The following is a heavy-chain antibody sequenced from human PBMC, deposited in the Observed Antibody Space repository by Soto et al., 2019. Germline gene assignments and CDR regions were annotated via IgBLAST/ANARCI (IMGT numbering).Heavy chain of an antibody. CDR1: GGSFGTYG. CDR2: SIPVLRSA. V-gene: IGHV1-69*01. D-gene: IGHD3-3*01. CDR3: ARPSFVNFRSGYQLTPLQY. Sequence: QVQLVQSGGEVKKPGSSVKVSCKTSGGSFGTYGLTLVRPAPGQGLEWMAASIPVLRSAKYAQNFQGRVTITADESTMTAYMELTSLRSDGTAIYYGARPSFVNFRSGYQLTPLQYWGPGTLITVSA. J-gene: IGHJ4*02.